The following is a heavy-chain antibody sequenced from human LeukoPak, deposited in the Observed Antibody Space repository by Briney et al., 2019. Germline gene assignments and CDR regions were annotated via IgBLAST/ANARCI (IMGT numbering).Heavy chain of an antibody. CDR3: ARDIVYYDSSGYSTSFDY. V-gene: IGHV3-20*04. CDR1: GFTFDDYG. Sequence: GGSLRLSCAASGFTFDDYGMSWVRQAPGKGLEWVSGINWNGGSTGYADSVKGRFTISRDNAKNSLYLQMNSLRAEDTAVYYCARDIVYYDSSGYSTSFDYWGQGTLVTVSS. D-gene: IGHD3-22*01. J-gene: IGHJ4*02. CDR2: INWNGGST.